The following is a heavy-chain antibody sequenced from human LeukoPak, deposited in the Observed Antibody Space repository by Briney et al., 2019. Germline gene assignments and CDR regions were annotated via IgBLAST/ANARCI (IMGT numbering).Heavy chain of an antibody. CDR3: ARVAPFYDSSGYYWSYYYYYMDV. CDR1: GFTFSSYS. V-gene: IGHV3-21*04. CDR2: ISSSSSYI. J-gene: IGHJ6*03. D-gene: IGHD3-22*01. Sequence: PGGSLRLSCAASGFTFSSYSMNWVRQAPGKGLEWVSSISSSSSYIYYADSVKGRLTISRDNAKNSLYLQMNSLRAEDTAVYYCARVAPFYDSSGYYWSYYYYYMDVWGKGTTVTISS.